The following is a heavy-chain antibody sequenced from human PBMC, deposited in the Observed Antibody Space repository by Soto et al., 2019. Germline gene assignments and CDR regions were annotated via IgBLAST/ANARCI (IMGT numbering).Heavy chain of an antibody. Sequence: SVKVSFKASRGTFISYSISWVRQAPGQGLECMGGIIPIFGTANYAQKFQGRVTITADKSTSTAYMELSSLSSEDTAVYYCARELKMSGYPNYYYYYYGMDVWGQGTTVTVSS. J-gene: IGHJ6*02. D-gene: IGHD3-3*01. V-gene: IGHV1-69*06. CDR2: IIPIFGTA. CDR1: RGTFISYS. CDR3: ARELKMSGYPNYYYYYYGMDV.